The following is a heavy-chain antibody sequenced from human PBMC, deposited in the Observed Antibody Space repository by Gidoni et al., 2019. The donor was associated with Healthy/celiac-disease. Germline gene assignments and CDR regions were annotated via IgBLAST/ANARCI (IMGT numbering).Heavy chain of an antibody. Sequence: QVQLVQSGSELKKPGASVQVSCKASGYTFTSYAMNCVRQAPGQGLEWMGWINTNTGNPTYHQGFTGRFVFSLDTSVSTAYLQISSLKAEDTAVYYCAREADIVVVVAATTRPLGYWGRGTLVTVSS. D-gene: IGHD2-15*01. CDR3: AREADIVVVVAATTRPLGY. V-gene: IGHV7-4-1*02. CDR2: INTNTGNP. CDR1: GYTFTSYA. J-gene: IGHJ4*02.